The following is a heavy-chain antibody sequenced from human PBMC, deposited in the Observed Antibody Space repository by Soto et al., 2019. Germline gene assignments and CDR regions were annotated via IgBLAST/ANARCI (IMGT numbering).Heavy chain of an antibody. CDR2: ISYDGSNK. CDR3: AKDSIPLIYDSSGYHDY. J-gene: IGHJ4*02. CDR1: GFTFSSYG. Sequence: QVQLVESGGGVVQPGRSLRLSCAASGFTFSSYGMHWVRQAPGKGLEWVAVISYDGSNKYYADSVKGRFTISRDNSKNTLYLQMNSLRAEDTAVYYCAKDSIPLIYDSSGYHDYWGQGTLVTVSS. D-gene: IGHD3-22*01. V-gene: IGHV3-30*18.